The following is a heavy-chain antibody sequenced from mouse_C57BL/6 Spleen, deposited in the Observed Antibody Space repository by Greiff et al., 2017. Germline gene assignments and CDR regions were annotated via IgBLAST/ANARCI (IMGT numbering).Heavy chain of an antibody. V-gene: IGHV1-64*01. CDR2: IPPNSGST. CDR1: GYTFTSYW. J-gene: IGHJ1*03. CDR3: AREGGGSSSFDV. D-gene: IGHD1-1*01. Sequence: QVQLQQPGAELVKPGASVKLSCKASGYTFTSYWMHWVKQRPGQGLEWIGMIPPNSGSTNYNEKFKSKATLTVDKSSSTAYMQLSSLTSEDSAVYYCAREGGGSSSFDVWGTGTTVTVSS.